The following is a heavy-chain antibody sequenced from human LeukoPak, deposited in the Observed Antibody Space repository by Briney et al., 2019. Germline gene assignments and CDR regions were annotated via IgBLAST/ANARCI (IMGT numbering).Heavy chain of an antibody. CDR3: AKGGHCLALCTTQIAVARYDDN. CDR1: GFTFSIYT. J-gene: IGHJ4*02. Sequence: PGGSLRLTCAASGFTFSIYTMNWVCHAPEEGLEWVSIINYNGDTKYYADSVQCRFTISRDNSKNTVYLQMNSLRAEDTAIYYCAKGGHCLALCTTQIAVARYDDNWGQGTLVTVSS. D-gene: IGHD1-1*01. V-gene: IGHV3-23*01. CDR2: INYNGDTK.